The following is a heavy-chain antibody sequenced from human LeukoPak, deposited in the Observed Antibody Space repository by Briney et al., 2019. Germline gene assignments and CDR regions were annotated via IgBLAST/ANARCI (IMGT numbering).Heavy chain of an antibody. D-gene: IGHD3-10*01. CDR2: ISSSSSYI. V-gene: IGHV3-21*01. CDR1: GFTFGDYA. CDR3: ARAGGSGTTLDY. J-gene: IGHJ4*02. Sequence: GGSLRLSCTASGFTFGDYAMSWVRQAPGKGLEWVSSISSSSSYIYYADSVKGRFTISRDNAKNSLYLQMNSLRAEDTAVYYCARAGGSGTTLDYWGQGTLVTVSS.